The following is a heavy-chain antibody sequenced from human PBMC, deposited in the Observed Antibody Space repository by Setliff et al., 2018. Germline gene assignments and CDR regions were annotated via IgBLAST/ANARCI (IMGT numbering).Heavy chain of an antibody. CDR1: GGSISSSHS. D-gene: IGHD5-18*01. CDR2: VLDTGIT. CDR3: ARDHEYSHTFDY. V-gene: IGHV4-59*11. Sequence: SETLSLTCTVSGGSISSSHSWSWIRQPPGKEMEWIGNVLDTGITNYNPSLEGRVTISVDTSKNQFSLSLTSVTAADTALYYCARDHEYSHTFDYWGQGTLVTVSS. J-gene: IGHJ4*02.